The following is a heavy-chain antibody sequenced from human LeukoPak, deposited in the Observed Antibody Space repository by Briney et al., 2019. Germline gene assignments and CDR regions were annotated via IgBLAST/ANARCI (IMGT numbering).Heavy chain of an antibody. D-gene: IGHD2-15*01. CDR3: ARGLVNIVADAFDI. J-gene: IGHJ3*02. CDR2: INHSGST. CDR1: GGSFSGYY. Sequence: SDTLSLTCAVYGGSFSGYYWSWIRQPPGKGLEWIGEINHSGSTNYNPSLKSRVTISVDTSKNQFSLKLSSVTAADTAVYYCARGLVNIVADAFDIWGQGTMVTVSS. V-gene: IGHV4-34*01.